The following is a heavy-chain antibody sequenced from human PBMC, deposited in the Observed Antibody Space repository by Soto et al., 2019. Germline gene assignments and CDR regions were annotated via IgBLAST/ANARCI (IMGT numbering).Heavy chain of an antibody. CDR2: IDSVGSSS. D-gene: IGHD4-17*01. Sequence: EVQLVESGGGLVQPGGSLRLSCAAPGFTFSSYWMHWVRQAPGKGLVWVSRIDSVGSSSAYADSVKGRFTISRDNAKRTLYLQINSLRAEDTAVYYCASDWDGDPHGDWYFYLWGRGTLVTVSS. J-gene: IGHJ2*01. CDR3: ASDWDGDPHGDWYFYL. CDR1: GFTFSSYW. V-gene: IGHV3-74*01.